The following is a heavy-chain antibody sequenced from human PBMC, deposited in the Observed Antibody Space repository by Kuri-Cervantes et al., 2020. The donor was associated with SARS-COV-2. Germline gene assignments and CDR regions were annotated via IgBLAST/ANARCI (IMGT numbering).Heavy chain of an antibody. J-gene: IGHJ4*02. CDR2: IYHSGST. CDR1: GYSISSGYY. V-gene: IGHV4-38-2*02. CDR3: AGQSDSVDY. Sequence: GSLRLSCTVSGYSISSGYYWGWIRQPPGKGLEWIGSIYHSGSTYYNPSLKSRVTISVDTSKNQFSLKLSSVTAADTAVYYCAGQSDSVDYWGQGTLVTVSS. D-gene: IGHD2-15*01.